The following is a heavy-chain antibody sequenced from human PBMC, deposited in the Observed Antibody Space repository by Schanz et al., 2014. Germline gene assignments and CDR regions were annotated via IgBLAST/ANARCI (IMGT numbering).Heavy chain of an antibody. CDR3: GRDYSGGALDY. V-gene: IGHV3-30*04. D-gene: IGHD6-19*01. CDR2: ISHDGSIQ. Sequence: VQLVESGGGLVQPGRSLRLSCAASGFTFSNFAMHWVRQAPGKGVEWVTIISHDGSIQYGADSVKGRFTLSRDNSKNTMDLQMNSLRPEDTAVYYCGRDYSGGALDYWGQGTLVTVSS. J-gene: IGHJ4*02. CDR1: GFTFSNFA.